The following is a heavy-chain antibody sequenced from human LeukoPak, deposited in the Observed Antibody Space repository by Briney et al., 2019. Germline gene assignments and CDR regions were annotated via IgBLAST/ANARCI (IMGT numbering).Heavy chain of an antibody. Sequence: SVKVSCKASGGTFSSYAISWVRQAPGQGLEWMGGIIPIFGTANYAQKFQGRVTITADESTSTAYMELSSLRSEDTAVYYCARNPPRTGDFNSWGQGALVTVSS. V-gene: IGHV1-69*13. CDR3: ARNPPRTGDFNS. D-gene: IGHD7-27*01. J-gene: IGHJ4*02. CDR1: GGTFSSYA. CDR2: IIPIFGTA.